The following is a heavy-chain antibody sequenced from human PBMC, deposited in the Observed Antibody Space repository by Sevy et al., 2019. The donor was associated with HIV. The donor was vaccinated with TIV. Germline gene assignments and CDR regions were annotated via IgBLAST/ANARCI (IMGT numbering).Heavy chain of an antibody. CDR3: AREGCNNPHDY. CDR2: FSFGCGRI. V-gene: IGHV3-23*01. Sequence: GGSLRLSCEASGFTFSKYSMSWVRQAPGKGLEWVSTFSFGCGRINYADSVKGRFTISRDDSKNTLYLQMNSLRAEDTAVYYCAREGCNNPHDYWGQGTLVTVSS. J-gene: IGHJ4*02. CDR1: GFTFSKYS.